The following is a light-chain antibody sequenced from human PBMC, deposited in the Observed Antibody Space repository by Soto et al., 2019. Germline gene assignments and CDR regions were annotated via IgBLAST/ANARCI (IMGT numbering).Light chain of an antibody. V-gene: IGKV1-39*01. J-gene: IGKJ5*01. CDR3: PQSHSTPLT. CDR1: QSISTY. CDR2: AAS. Sequence: DIQMTQSPSSLSAFVGDRVTITCRASQSISTYLNWYQQKPGKVPKLLIYAASSLQGGVPSRFSGRGSGTDFTLTITSLQPEDFAAYYCPQSHSTPLTFGQGTRLEI.